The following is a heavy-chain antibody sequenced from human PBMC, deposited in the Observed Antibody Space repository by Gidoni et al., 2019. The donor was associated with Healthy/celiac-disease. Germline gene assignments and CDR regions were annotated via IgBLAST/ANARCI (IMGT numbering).Heavy chain of an antibody. J-gene: IGHJ5*02. CDR2: IYHSGST. Sequence: QLQLQESGSGLVKPSHTLSLTCAVSGGSISSGGYSWSWIRQPPGKGLEWIGYIYHSGSTYYNPSHKSRVTISVDRSKNQFSLKLSSVTAADTAVYYCARGRDPNDFWSGYYSGWFDPWGQGTLVTVSS. D-gene: IGHD3-3*01. V-gene: IGHV4-30-2*01. CDR3: ARGRDPNDFWSGYYSGWFDP. CDR1: GGSISSGGYS.